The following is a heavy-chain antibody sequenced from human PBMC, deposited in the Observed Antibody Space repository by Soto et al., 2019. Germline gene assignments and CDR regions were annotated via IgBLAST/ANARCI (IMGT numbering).Heavy chain of an antibody. V-gene: IGHV1-69*01. Sequence: QVQLVQSGAEMQQPGASVRVSCKASVGTFSKYAFSWVRQAPGQGLEWLGGTIPMFGTPNYAQKFQGRVAISADESTATVYMEWSSLRSEDTAVYFCARPLRDRNYYYGMAVWGQGTTVTVSS. CDR1: VGTFSKYA. CDR2: TIPMFGTP. J-gene: IGHJ6*02. D-gene: IGHD3-22*01. CDR3: ARPLRDRNYYYGMAV.